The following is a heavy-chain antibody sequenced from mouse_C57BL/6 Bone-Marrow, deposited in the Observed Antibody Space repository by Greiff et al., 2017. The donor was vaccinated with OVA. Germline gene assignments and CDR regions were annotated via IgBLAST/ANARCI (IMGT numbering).Heavy chain of an antibody. Sequence: QVQLKQSGPELVKPGASVKISCKASGYAFSSSWMNWVKQRPGKGLEWIGRIYPGDGDTNYNGKFKGKATLTADKSSSTAYMQLSSLTSEDSAVYFCARLDEGYFDVWGTGTTVTVSS. CDR2: IYPGDGDT. CDR3: ARLDEGYFDV. V-gene: IGHV1-82*01. CDR1: GYAFSSSW. J-gene: IGHJ1*03.